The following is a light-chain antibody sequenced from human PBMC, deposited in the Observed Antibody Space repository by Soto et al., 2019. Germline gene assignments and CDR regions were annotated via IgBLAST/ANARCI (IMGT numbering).Light chain of an antibody. CDR1: QDISSY. V-gene: IGKV1-8*01. Sequence: AIRMTQSPSSFSASTGDRVTITCRASQDISSYLAWYQQKVGKAPKLLIYAAATLQKVAPSKFSGSGSGTDFTLTIIRLQSEDFATYYCQQYFSYPYTFGHGTKLEI. J-gene: IGKJ2*01. CDR3: QQYFSYPYT. CDR2: AAA.